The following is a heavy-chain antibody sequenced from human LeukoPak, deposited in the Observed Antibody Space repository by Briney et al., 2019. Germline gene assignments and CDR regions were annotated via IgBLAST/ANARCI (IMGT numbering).Heavy chain of an antibody. CDR2: INAGNGNT. D-gene: IGHD5-18*01. CDR3: ATRYNYNWGFDY. CDR1: GYTFSTYA. V-gene: IGHV1-3*01. J-gene: IGHJ4*02. Sequence: GASVNVSCTASGYTFSTYAMHWVRQAPGQRLEWMGWINAGNGNTKYSQKFQGRVILTSDTSASTAYMELSSLRSEDTAVYYCATRYNYNWGFDYWGQGTLVTVSS.